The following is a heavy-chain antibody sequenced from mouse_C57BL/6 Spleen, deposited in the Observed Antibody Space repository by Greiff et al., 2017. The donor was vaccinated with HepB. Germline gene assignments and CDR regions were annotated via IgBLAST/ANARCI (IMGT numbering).Heavy chain of an antibody. D-gene: IGHD1-1*01. J-gene: IGHJ1*03. Sequence: DVMLVESGGGLVQPGGSMKLSCVASGFTFSNYWMNWVRQSPEKGLEWVAQIRLKSDNYATHYAESVKGRFTISRDDSKSSVYLQMNNLRAEDTGIYYCTVPSYYGSSSWYFDVWGTGTTVTVSS. CDR3: TVPSYYGSSSWYFDV. CDR2: IRLKSDNYAT. V-gene: IGHV6-3*01. CDR1: GFTFSNYW.